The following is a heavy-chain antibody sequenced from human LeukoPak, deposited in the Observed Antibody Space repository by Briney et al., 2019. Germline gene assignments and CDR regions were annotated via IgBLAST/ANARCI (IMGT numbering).Heavy chain of an antibody. CDR3: ARWYYYALGD. CDR1: GFTFDDYA. CDR2: ISWNSDSI. V-gene: IGHV3-9*01. D-gene: IGHD3-10*01. Sequence: GGSLRLSCAVSGFTFDDYAMHWVRKVPGRGLEWVSGISWNSDSIGYADSVKGRFTISRDNSKNTLYLEMNSLGAEDTAVYYCARWYYYALGDWGQGTLVTVSS. J-gene: IGHJ4*02.